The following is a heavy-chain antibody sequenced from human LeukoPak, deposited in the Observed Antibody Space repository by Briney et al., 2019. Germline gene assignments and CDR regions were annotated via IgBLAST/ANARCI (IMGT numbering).Heavy chain of an antibody. D-gene: IGHD3-10*01. Sequence: ASVKVSCKASGYTFTSYDINWVRQATGQGLEWMGRMNPNSGNTGYAQKFQGRVTMTRNTSISTAYMELSSLRSEDTAVYYCARGGSGSFYYYYGMDVWGQGTTVTVSS. CDR3: ARGGSGSFYYYYGMDV. CDR2: MNPNSGNT. J-gene: IGHJ6*02. CDR1: GYTFTSYD. V-gene: IGHV1-8*01.